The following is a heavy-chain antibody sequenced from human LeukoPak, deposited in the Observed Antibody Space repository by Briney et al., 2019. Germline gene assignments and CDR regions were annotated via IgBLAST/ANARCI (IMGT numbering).Heavy chain of an antibody. CDR2: IYYSGST. CDR1: GGSISSYY. J-gene: IGHJ6*03. V-gene: IGHV4-59*12. CDR3: ARDFSSSSTVYYYYYMDV. D-gene: IGHD6-6*01. Sequence: SETLSLTCTVSGGSISSYYWSWIRQPPGKGLEWIGYIYYSGSTNYNPSLKSRVTISLDTSKNQFSLKLSSVTAADTAIYYCARDFSSSSTVYYYYYMDVWGKGTTVTVSS.